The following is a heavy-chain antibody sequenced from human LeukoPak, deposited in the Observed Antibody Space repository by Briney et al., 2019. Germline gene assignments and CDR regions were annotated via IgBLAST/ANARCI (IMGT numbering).Heavy chain of an antibody. CDR1: GGSFSGYY. V-gene: IGHV4-4*07. CDR3: AREDSSGWPDAFDI. D-gene: IGHD6-19*01. J-gene: IGHJ3*02. CDR2: IYTSGST. Sequence: PSETLSLTCAVYGGSFSGYYWSWIRQPAGKGLEWIGRIYTSGSTNYNPSLKSRVTMSVDTSKNQFSLKLSSVTAADTAVYYCAREDSSGWPDAFDIWGQGTMVTVSS.